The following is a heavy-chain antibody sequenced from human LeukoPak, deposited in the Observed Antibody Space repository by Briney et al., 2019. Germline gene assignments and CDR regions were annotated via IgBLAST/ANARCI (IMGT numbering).Heavy chain of an antibody. CDR2: IIPIFGTA. CDR3: ARELRQYYYGSGSLRHFDL. CDR1: GGTFSSYA. V-gene: IGHV1-69*01. D-gene: IGHD3-10*01. Sequence: AASVKVSCKASGGTFSSYAISWVRQAPGQGLEWMGGIIPIFGTANYAQKFQGRVTITAGESTSTAYMELSSLRSEDTAVYYCARELRQYYYGSGSLRHFDLWGRGTLVAVSS. J-gene: IGHJ2*01.